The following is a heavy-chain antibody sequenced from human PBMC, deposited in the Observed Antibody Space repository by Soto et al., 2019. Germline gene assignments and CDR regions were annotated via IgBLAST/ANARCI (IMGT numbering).Heavy chain of an antibody. Sequence: SETLSLTCAVYGGSFTAYSWTYIRQPPGKGLEWIGEVSHRGGTKYNPSLRGRDIISVDTSKSQFSLNLRSVTAADTAEYYCGRAARPGTQIVVTAATADYFDFWGQGTPVT. J-gene: IGHJ4*02. V-gene: IGHV4-34*01. CDR2: VSHRGGT. CDR3: GRAARPGTQIVVTAATADYFDF. CDR1: GGSFTAYS. D-gene: IGHD2-15*01.